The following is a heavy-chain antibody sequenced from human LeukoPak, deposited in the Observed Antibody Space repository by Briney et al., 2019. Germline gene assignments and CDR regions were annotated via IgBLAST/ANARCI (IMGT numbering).Heavy chain of an antibody. CDR2: INPSAGGM. CDR1: GYSFTSYF. Sequence: VASVKVSCKASGYSFTSYFMHWVRQAPGQGLEWMGIINPSAGGMDYAQKFQGRITKTRDTSTSTVYMELRSLRSEDTAVYYCARDLGDIVVVPAAWDYYMDVWGKGTTVTVSS. V-gene: IGHV1-46*01. J-gene: IGHJ6*03. D-gene: IGHD2-2*01. CDR3: ARDLGDIVVVPAAWDYYMDV.